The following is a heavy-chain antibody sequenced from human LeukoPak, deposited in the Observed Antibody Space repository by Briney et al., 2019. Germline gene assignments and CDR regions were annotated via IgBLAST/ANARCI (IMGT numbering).Heavy chain of an antibody. CDR2: IIPIFGTA. CDR1: GGTFSSYA. CDR3: ARTHTYYYDSSGYHPPSSYFDY. D-gene: IGHD3-22*01. V-gene: IGHV1-69*05. Sequence: GASVKVSCKSSGGTFSSYAISWVRQAPGQGLEWMGGIIPIFGTANYAQKFQGRVTMTRDTSTSTVCMELSSLRSEDTAVYYCARTHTYYYDSSGYHPPSSYFDYWGQGTLVTVSS. J-gene: IGHJ4*02.